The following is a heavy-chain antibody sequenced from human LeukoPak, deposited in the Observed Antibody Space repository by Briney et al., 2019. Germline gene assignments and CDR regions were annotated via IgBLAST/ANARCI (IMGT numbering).Heavy chain of an antibody. CDR2: IYYSGST. V-gene: IGHV4-59*08. J-gene: IGHJ5*02. CDR3: ASSSYYYDSSGHYLNWFDP. CDR1: GGSISSYY. Sequence: SETLSLTCTVSGGSISSYYWSWIRQPPGKGLEWIGYIYYSGSTNYNPSLKSRVTISVDTSKNQFSLKLSSVTAADTAVYYCASSSYYYDSSGHYLNWFDPWGQGTLVTVSS. D-gene: IGHD3-22*01.